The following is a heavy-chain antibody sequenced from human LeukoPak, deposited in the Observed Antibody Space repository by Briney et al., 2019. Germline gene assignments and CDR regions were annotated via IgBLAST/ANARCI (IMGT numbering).Heavy chain of an antibody. CDR3: ARAVSVYYDSSGYWEVYFDY. D-gene: IGHD3-22*01. CDR2: IYYSGSI. J-gene: IGHJ4*02. V-gene: IGHV4-59*01. Sequence: PSETLSLTCTVSGGSISSYYWSWIRQPPGKGLEWIGYIYYSGSINYNPSLKSRVTISVDTSKNQFSLKLSSVTAADTAVYYCARAVSVYYDSSGYWEVYFDYWGQGTLVTVSS. CDR1: GGSISSYY.